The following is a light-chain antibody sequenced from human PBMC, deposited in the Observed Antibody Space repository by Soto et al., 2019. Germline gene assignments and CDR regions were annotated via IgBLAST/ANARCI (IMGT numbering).Light chain of an antibody. Sequence: EKVMTQSPATVPVSPEEIATLSCRASESVKSRVAWYQQKPGQAPRLLIYDAFIRVIGIPARFSGSASGTEFTLTISNLQSEDFAVYYCQQYDDWPLTLGGGTKVEIK. CDR1: ESVKSR. J-gene: IGKJ4*01. CDR3: QQYDDWPLT. CDR2: DAF. V-gene: IGKV3-15*01.